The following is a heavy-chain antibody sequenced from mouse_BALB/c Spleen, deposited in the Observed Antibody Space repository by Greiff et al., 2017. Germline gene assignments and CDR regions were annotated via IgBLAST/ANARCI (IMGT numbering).Heavy chain of an antibody. D-gene: IGHD1-1*01. CDR2: ISSGGST. CDR3: ANPHGSSPFAY. J-gene: IGHJ3*01. CDR1: GFTFSSYA. Sequence: EVQRVESGGGLVKPGGSLKLSCAASGFTFSSYAMSWVRQTPEKRLEWVASISSGGSTYYPDSVKGRFTISRDNARNILYLQMSSLRSEDTAMYYCANPHGSSPFAYWGQGTLVTVSA. V-gene: IGHV5-6-5*01.